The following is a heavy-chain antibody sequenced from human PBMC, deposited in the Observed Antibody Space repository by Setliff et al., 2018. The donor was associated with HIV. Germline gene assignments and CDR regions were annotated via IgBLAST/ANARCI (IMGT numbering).Heavy chain of an antibody. CDR1: GFTFRNYK. V-gene: IGHV3-21*01. CDR3: ATQTGFYNSHWYDY. J-gene: IGHJ4*02. D-gene: IGHD6-13*01. CDR2: ISIGSSYI. Sequence: GGSLRLSCAASGFTFRNYKFNWVRQAPGRGLEWVSSISIGSSYIYYADSVKGRFTIFRDNAKNSVFLQMNSLRAEDTGVYYCATQTGFYNSHWYDYWGQGTMVTVSS.